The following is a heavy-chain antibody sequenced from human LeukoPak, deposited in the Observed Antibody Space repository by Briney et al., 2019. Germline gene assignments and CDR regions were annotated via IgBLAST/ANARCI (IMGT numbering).Heavy chain of an antibody. CDR2: INNSGRTI. Sequence: PGGSLRLSCAASGFTFANHAMNWVRRAPGKSLEWIAYINNSGRTIYYADSMKGRLTISRDNAKSSLYLQVNSLRAEDTAIYYCARDLDWSFDYWGQGIQVTVSS. J-gene: IGHJ4*02. CDR1: GFTFANHA. V-gene: IGHV3-48*03. D-gene: IGHD3-9*01. CDR3: ARDLDWSFDY.